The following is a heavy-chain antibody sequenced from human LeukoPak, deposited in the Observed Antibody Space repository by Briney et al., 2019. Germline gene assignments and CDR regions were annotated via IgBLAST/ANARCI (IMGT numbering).Heavy chain of an antibody. Sequence: GESLKISCKGSGYSFTSYWIGWVRQMPGKGLEWMGVIYPGDSDTRYSPSFQGQVTISADKSLSTAYLQWSSLKASDTAMYYCARYSSSLVFATGNNWFDPWGQGTLVTVSS. D-gene: IGHD6-13*01. CDR1: GYSFTSYW. J-gene: IGHJ5*02. CDR2: IYPGDSDT. CDR3: ARYSSSLVFATGNNWFDP. V-gene: IGHV5-51*01.